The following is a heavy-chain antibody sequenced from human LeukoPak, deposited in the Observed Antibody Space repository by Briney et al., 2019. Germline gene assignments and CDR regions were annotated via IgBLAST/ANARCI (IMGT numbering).Heavy chain of an antibody. CDR2: ISHIGRT. D-gene: IGHD4-17*01. CDR1: GDSFSSHY. Sequence: PSETLSLTCAVSGDSFSSHYWTWIRQSPGTGLEWIGYISHIGRTNYNPSLKSRVTILIDTSKNQFSLKLRSVTAADTAVYYCARDLVTVTKGFDIWGQGTMASVFS. J-gene: IGHJ3*02. CDR3: ARDLVTVTKGFDI. V-gene: IGHV4-59*11.